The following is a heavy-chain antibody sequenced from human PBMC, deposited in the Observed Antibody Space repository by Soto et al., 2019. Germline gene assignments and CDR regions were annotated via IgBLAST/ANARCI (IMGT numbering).Heavy chain of an antibody. V-gene: IGHV4-31*03. CDR1: GESISSGGYY. CDR3: ARASISSSAADY. Sequence: QVQLQESGPGLLKASQTLSHICSVSGESISSGGYYWRWIRHNPGKGLEWIGYIFDSDSAYYNPSLKSRDTISMDTSKNHFAMKLSSVTAADTAVYYCARASISSSAADYWGQGTLITVSS. CDR2: IFDSDSA. J-gene: IGHJ4*02. D-gene: IGHD6-6*01.